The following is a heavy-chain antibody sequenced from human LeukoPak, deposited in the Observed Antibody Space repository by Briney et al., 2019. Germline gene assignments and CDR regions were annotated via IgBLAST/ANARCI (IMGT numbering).Heavy chain of an antibody. CDR2: IYYSEST. V-gene: IGHV4-39*01. CDR3: ARQRFGDLYAEYFQY. D-gene: IGHD3-10*01. CDR1: GGPISSRSYY. J-gene: IGHJ1*01. Sequence: KPSETLSLTCTVSGGPISSRSYYWGWIRRPPGKGLEWIGSIYYSESTYYNPSLRGRVTISVDTSKNQFSLKLSSVTAADTAVYYCARQRFGDLYAEYFQYWGQGTLVTVSS.